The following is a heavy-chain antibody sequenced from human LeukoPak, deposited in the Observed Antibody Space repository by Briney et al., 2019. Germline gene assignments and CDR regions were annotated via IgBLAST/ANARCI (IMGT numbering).Heavy chain of an antibody. D-gene: IGHD2-2*02. J-gene: IGHJ4*02. V-gene: IGHV3-20*04. CDR3: ARYGFYCSSTSCYIFDN. Sequence: GGSLRLSCAASGFTFDDYGMSWVRQAPGKGLEWVSGINWNGGTIGYADSVKGLFAISRDNAKNSLYLQMNSLRAEDTALYYCARYGFYCSSTSCYIFDNWGQGTLVTVSS. CDR1: GFTFDDYG. CDR2: INWNGGTI.